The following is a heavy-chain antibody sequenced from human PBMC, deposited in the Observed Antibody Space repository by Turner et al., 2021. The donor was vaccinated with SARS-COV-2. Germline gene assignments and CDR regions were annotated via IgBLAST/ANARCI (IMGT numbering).Heavy chain of an antibody. Sequence: QVQLVESGGGVVQPGGSLRLSRAASGFTFSSYGMDWVRQAPGKGVEWVAVIWYDGSNKYYADSVKGRFTISRDNSKNTLYLQMNSLRAEDTAVYYCARDTGTAMVFPNWYFDLWGRGTLVTVSS. CDR1: GFTFSSYG. CDR2: IWYDGSNK. D-gene: IGHD5-18*01. CDR3: ARDTGTAMVFPNWYFDL. J-gene: IGHJ2*01. V-gene: IGHV3-33*01.